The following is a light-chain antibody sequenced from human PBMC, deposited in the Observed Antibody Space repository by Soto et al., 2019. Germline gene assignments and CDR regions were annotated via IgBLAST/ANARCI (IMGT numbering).Light chain of an antibody. Sequence: QSVLTQPASVSGSPGQSITISCTGTNSDIGFYNYVSWYQQHPGEAPKLIIYEVAKRPSGVSSRFSGSKSGNTASLTISGLQAEDEADYHCSSYTSSSPIYVFGTGTKVT. V-gene: IGLV2-14*01. CDR3: SSYTSSSPIYV. CDR2: EVA. J-gene: IGLJ1*01. CDR1: NSDIGFYNY.